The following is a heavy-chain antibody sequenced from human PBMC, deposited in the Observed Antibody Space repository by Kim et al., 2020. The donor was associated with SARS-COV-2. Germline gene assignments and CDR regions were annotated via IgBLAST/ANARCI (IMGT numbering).Heavy chain of an antibody. V-gene: IGHV3-15*01. D-gene: IGHD3-10*01. Sequence: GGSLRLSCAASGFTFSNAWMSWVRQAPGKGLEWVGRIKSKTDGGTTDYAAPVKGRFTISRDDSKNTLYLQMNILKTEDTAVYYCTFYGSGSYSFDYWGQGTLVTVSS. CDR1: GFTFSNAW. J-gene: IGHJ4*02. CDR2: IKSKTDGGTT. CDR3: TFYGSGSYSFDY.